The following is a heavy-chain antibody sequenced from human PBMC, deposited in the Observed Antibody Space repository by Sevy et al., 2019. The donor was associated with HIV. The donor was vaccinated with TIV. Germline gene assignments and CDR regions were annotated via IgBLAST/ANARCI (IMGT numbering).Heavy chain of an antibody. V-gene: IGHV4-39*01. CDR3: ARRKRYCSSTSCYTGEANAFDI. D-gene: IGHD2-2*02. J-gene: IGHJ3*02. Sequence: SESLSLTCTVSGGSISSSSYYWGWIRQPPGKGLESIGSIYYSGSTYYNASLKSRVTISVDTSKNQFSLKLSSVTAADTAVYYCARRKRYCSSTSCYTGEANAFDIWGQGTMVTVSS. CDR1: GGSISSSSYY. CDR2: IYYSGST.